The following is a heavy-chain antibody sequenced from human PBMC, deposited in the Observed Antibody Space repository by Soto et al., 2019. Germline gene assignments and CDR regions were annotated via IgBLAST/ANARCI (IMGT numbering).Heavy chain of an antibody. CDR1: GFTFSRFS. V-gene: IGHV3-30-3*01. Sequence: PGGSLRLSWAASGFTFSRFSMHWVRQAPGKGLAWVAVISYDGSNTHYAESVKGRFNISRDDSKNTVYLQMNNLRGEDSAVYYCARDHGMFLSYYYYGMDVWGQGTTVTVSS. CDR2: ISYDGSNT. J-gene: IGHJ6*02. D-gene: IGHD3-10*02. CDR3: ARDHGMFLSYYYYGMDV.